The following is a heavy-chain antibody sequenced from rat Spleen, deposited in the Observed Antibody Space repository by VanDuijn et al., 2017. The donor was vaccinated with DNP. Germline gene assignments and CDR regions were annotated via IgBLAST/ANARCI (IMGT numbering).Heavy chain of an antibody. V-gene: IGHV5-22*01. CDR3: VRWNSGHFDY. Sequence: EVQLVESGGDLVQPGRSLKLFCAASGFTFSAYYMAWVRKAPAKGLEWVAYIGSPAYAPYYTDSVKGRFAISRDNAKSTLYLQMNSLRSEDMATYYCVRWNSGHFDYWGQGVMVTVSS. CDR1: GFTFSAYY. D-gene: IGHD4-3*01. CDR2: IGSPAYAP. J-gene: IGHJ2*01.